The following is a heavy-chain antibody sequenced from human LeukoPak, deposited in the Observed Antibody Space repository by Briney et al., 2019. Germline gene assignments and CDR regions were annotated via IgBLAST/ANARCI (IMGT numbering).Heavy chain of an antibody. Sequence: PGGSLRLSCAASGFTFSVSGMHWVRQAPGKGLEWVAVISYDGTNKYYADSVKGRFTISRDNSKNTLYLQMNSLRAEDTAVYYCAKDRPTMIVVDLYYFDYWGQGTLVTVSS. CDR2: ISYDGTNK. CDR1: GFTFSVSG. J-gene: IGHJ4*02. D-gene: IGHD3-22*01. CDR3: AKDRPTMIVVDLYYFDY. V-gene: IGHV3-30*18.